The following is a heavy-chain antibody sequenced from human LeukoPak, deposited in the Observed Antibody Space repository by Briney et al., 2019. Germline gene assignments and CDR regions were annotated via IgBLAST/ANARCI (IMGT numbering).Heavy chain of an antibody. CDR1: GYTFTGYY. V-gene: IGHV1-2*04. J-gene: IGHJ3*02. D-gene: IGHD3-22*01. CDR2: INPNSGGT. Sequence: GASVKVSCKASGYTFTGYYMHWVRQAPGQGLEWMGWINPNSGGTNYAQKFQGWVTMTRDTSISTAYMELSRLRSDDTAVYYCARGDYYYDSSGYLSRGNAFDIWGQGTMVTVSS. CDR3: ARGDYYYDSSGYLSRGNAFDI.